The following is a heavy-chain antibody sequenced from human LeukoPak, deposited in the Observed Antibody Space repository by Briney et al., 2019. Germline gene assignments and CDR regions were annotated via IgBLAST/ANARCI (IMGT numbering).Heavy chain of an antibody. CDR1: GDPISSYGDYSNYK. Sequence: PSETLSLTCTVPGDPISSYGDYSNYKWTWIRQPPGKGLEWVGYVYYSGSTNYNPSLKSRVAISVDTSKNQFSPKLTSVTAADTAVYYCAREYSGFDYWGQGTLVTVSS. D-gene: IGHD5-12*01. CDR3: AREYSGFDY. J-gene: IGHJ4*02. CDR2: VYYSGST. V-gene: IGHV4-61*01.